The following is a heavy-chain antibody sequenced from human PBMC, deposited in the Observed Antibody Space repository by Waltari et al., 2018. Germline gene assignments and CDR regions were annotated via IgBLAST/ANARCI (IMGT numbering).Heavy chain of an antibody. CDR1: GGSISSSSYY. V-gene: IGHV4-39*01. J-gene: IGHJ5*02. Sequence: QLQLQESGPGLVKPSATLSLTCTVSGGSISSSSYYWGWNRPPPGKGLEWIGSIYDSGSTYYNPSLKSRVTISVDTSKNQFSLKLSSVTAADTAVYYCARQRQLVLGWFDPWGQGTLVTVSS. CDR3: ARQRQLVLGWFDP. CDR2: IYDSGST. D-gene: IGHD6-13*01.